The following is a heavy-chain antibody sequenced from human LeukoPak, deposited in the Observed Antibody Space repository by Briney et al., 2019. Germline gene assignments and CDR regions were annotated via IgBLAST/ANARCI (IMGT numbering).Heavy chain of an antibody. CDR3: ARVAWFGESNYYYYGMDV. CDR2: ISAYNGNT. D-gene: IGHD3-10*01. CDR1: GYTFTSYG. Sequence: GASVKVSCKASGYTFTSYGISWVRQAPGQGLEWMGWISAYNGNTNYAQKLQGRVTTTTDTSTSTAYMELRSLRSDDTAVYYCARVAWFGESNYYYYGMDVWGQGTTVTVSS. V-gene: IGHV1-18*01. J-gene: IGHJ6*02.